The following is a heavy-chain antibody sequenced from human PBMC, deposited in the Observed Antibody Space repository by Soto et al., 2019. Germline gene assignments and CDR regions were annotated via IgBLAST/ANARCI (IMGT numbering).Heavy chain of an antibody. J-gene: IGHJ4*02. CDR1: GLTFSRHA. Sequence: PGGSLRLSCVASGLTFSRHAMSWVRQAPGKGLEWVSTINPDGANTHYADSVQGRFIISRDNSRNTVDLYMNSLRADDTAIYFCVSGVSAHFDYWGQGTVVTVSS. D-gene: IGHD2-8*01. CDR3: VSGVSAHFDY. V-gene: IGHV3-23*01. CDR2: INPDGANT.